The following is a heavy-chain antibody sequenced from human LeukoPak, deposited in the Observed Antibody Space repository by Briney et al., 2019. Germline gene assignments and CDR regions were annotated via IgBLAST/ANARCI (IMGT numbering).Heavy chain of an antibody. J-gene: IGHJ4*02. V-gene: IGHV1-46*01. Sequence: ASVKVSCKASGYAFTTYYIHWLRQAPGQGLEWLGIINPSVGTSNYAQTFQGRVAMTRDTSTSTVYIELGSLRSEDTAVYYCARDRSGYDVFDYWGQGTPVTVSS. CDR2: INPSVGTS. CDR1: GYAFTTYY. D-gene: IGHD3-3*01. CDR3: ARDRSGYDVFDY.